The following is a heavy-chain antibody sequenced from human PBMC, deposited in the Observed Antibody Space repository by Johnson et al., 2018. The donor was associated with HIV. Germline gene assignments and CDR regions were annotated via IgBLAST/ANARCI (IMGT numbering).Heavy chain of an antibody. J-gene: IGHJ3*02. CDR3: ARDRMRGATKDAFDI. CDR2: TWFDGSNK. D-gene: IGHD1-26*01. CDR1: GFSFSDYN. V-gene: IGHV3-30*19. Sequence: QVQLVESGGGLVQPGGSLRLSCAASGFSFSDYNMHWVRQAPGKGLEWVAVTWFDGSNKYYADSVKGRFTISRDNSKNTLYLQMNSLRAEDTAVYYCARDRMRGATKDAFDIWGQGAMVTVSS.